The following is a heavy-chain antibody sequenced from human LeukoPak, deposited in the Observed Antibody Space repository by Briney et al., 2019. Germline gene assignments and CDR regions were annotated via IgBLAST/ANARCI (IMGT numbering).Heavy chain of an antibody. V-gene: IGHV4-59*11. D-gene: IGHD6-19*01. CDR3: ARKLVAGPFDY. CDR2: IYYSGST. Sequence: SETLSLTCTVSGGSISSHYWSWIRQPPGKGLEWIGYIYYSGSTNYNPSLKSRVTISVDTSKNQFSLKLSSVTAADTAVYYCARKLVAGPFDYWGQGTLVTVSS. CDR1: GGSISSHY. J-gene: IGHJ4*02.